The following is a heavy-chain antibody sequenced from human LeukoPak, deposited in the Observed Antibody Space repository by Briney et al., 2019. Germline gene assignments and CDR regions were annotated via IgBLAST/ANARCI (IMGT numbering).Heavy chain of an antibody. J-gene: IGHJ3*02. V-gene: IGHV3-23*01. D-gene: IGHD3-22*01. CDR2: ISGSGGTT. CDR1: GFTFSAYA. CDR3: AKDYYYDSSGYYYRDAFDI. Sequence: GGSLRLSCAASGFTFSAYAMAWVRQAPGKGLEWVSTISGSGGTTYSADPVKGRFTISRDNSKNILYLQVNSLRAGDTAVYYCAKDYYYDSSGYYYRDAFDIWGQGTMVTVSS.